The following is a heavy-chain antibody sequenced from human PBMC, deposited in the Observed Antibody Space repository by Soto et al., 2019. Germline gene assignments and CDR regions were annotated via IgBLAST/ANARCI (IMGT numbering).Heavy chain of an antibody. Sequence: GGSLRLSCAASGFTFSTYGMHFFRQAAWKWLEWVALIWSDGSDKYYADSVKGRFTISRDNSKNTRYLQMNSLTAEDTAVYYCARLYCGSTSCCSVGAFDVWGQGTMVT. D-gene: IGHD2-2*01. V-gene: IGHV3-33*01. J-gene: IGHJ3*01. CDR3: ARLYCGSTSCCSVGAFDV. CDR2: IWSDGSDK. CDR1: GFTFSTYG.